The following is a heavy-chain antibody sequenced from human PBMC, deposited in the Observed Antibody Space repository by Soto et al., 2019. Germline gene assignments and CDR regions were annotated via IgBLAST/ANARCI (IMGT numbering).Heavy chain of an antibody. V-gene: IGHV2-5*02. D-gene: IGHD3-22*01. CDR1: GFSLSTSGVG. CDR2: IYWDDDK. CDR3: AHSLIGYYYDSSGSNWFDP. J-gene: IGHJ5*02. Sequence: QITLKESGPTLVKPTQTLTLTCTFSGFSLSTSGVGVGWIRQPPGKALEWRALIYWDDDKRYSPSLKSRLTITKDTSKNQVVHTMTNMDPVDTATYYCAHSLIGYYYDSSGSNWFDPWGQGTLVTVSS.